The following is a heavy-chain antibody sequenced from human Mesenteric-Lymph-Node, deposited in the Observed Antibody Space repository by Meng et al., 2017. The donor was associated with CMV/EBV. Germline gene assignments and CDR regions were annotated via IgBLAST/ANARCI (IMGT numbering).Heavy chain of an antibody. J-gene: IGHJ6*02. CDR2: IYYSGST. V-gene: IGHV4-39*07. Sequence: ESLKISCTVSGGSISSSSYYWGWIRQPPGKGLEWIGSIYYSGSTYYNPSLKSRVTISVDTSKNQFSLRLRSVTAADTAVYYCARIPGVSSYYYYGMDVWGQGTTVTVSS. D-gene: IGHD2-15*01. CDR1: GGSISSSSYY. CDR3: ARIPGVSSYYYYGMDV.